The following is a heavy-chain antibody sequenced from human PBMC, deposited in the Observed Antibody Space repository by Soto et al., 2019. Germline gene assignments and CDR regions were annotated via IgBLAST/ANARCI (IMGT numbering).Heavy chain of an antibody. CDR1: GYTFSDYY. Sequence: QVQLVQSGAEVKKPGASVTVSCKASGYTFSDYYLHWVRQAPGQGPEWMGRINPNSGDTKFAQKFQGRVTMTRETSVRTAFMELNWLKSDDTAVYYCARESGGATATLDYYYFYMDVWGKGTTVTVSS. V-gene: IGHV1-2*06. D-gene: IGHD5-12*01. CDR2: INPNSGDT. J-gene: IGHJ6*03. CDR3: ARESGGATATLDYYYFYMDV.